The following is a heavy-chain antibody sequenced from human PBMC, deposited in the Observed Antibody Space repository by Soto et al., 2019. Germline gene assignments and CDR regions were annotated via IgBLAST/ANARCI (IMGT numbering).Heavy chain of an antibody. CDR3: ATNYAYYYYYGMDV. Sequence: ETLSLTCTVSGGSISSSSYYWGWIRQPPGKGLEWIGSIYYSGSTYYNPSLKSRVTISVDTSKNQFSLKLSSVTAADTAVYYCATNYAYYYYYGMDVWGQGTTVTVSS. D-gene: IGHD4-4*01. V-gene: IGHV4-39*01. J-gene: IGHJ6*02. CDR1: GGSISSSSYY. CDR2: IYYSGST.